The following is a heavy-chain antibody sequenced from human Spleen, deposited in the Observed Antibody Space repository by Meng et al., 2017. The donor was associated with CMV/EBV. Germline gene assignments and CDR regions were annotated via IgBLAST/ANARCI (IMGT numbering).Heavy chain of an antibody. J-gene: IGHJ4*02. V-gene: IGHV3-30*02. Sequence: GESLKISCAASGFTFSSYGMHWVRQAPGKGLEWVAFIRYDGSNKYYADSVKGRFTISRDNSKNTLYLQMNSLRAEDTAVYYCASWEAVPAAMADYWGQGTLVTVSS. CDR3: ASWEAVPAAMADY. CDR2: IRYDGSNK. CDR1: GFTFSSYG. D-gene: IGHD2-2*01.